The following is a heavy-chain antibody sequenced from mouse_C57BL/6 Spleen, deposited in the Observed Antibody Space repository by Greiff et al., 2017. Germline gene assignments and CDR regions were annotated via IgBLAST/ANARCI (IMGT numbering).Heavy chain of an antibody. D-gene: IGHD1-1*01. CDR3: ARLGGSSYGDC. CDR2: IDPSDSET. J-gene: IGHJ2*01. V-gene: IGHV1-52*01. CDR1: GYTFTSYW. Sequence: QVQLQQPGAELVRPGSSVKLSCKASGYTFTSYWMHWVKQRPIQGLEWIGNIDPSDSETHYNQKFKDKATLTVDKSSSTAYMQLSSLTSEDSAVYYCARLGGSSYGDCWGQGTTLTVSS.